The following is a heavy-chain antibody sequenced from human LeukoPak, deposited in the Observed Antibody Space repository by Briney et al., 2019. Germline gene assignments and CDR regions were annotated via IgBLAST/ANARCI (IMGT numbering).Heavy chain of an antibody. D-gene: IGHD1-26*01. V-gene: IGHV3-7*03. CDR3: AKDRWELRGLYYFDY. CDR1: GFTFSNYW. Sequence: PGGSLRLSCAASGFTFSNYWMSWVRQAPGKGLEWVANIKQDGSEKYYVDSVKGRFTISRDNAKNSLYLQMNSLRAEDTAVYYCAKDRWELRGLYYFDYWGQGTLVTVSS. CDR2: IKQDGSEK. J-gene: IGHJ4*02.